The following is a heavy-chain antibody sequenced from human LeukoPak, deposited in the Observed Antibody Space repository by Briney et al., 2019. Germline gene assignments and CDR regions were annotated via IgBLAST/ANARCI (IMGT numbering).Heavy chain of an antibody. D-gene: IGHD3-10*01. CDR2: INYSGST. CDR1: GCSISSSSYY. J-gene: IGHJ4*02. CDR3: ARLNYGIGDY. Sequence: SETLSLTCTVSGCSISSSSYYWGWIRQPPGKGREWIGSINYSGSTYYNPSLKSRVTISVDTSKNQFSLKLSSVTAADTAVYYCARLNYGIGDYWGQGTLVTGSS. V-gene: IGHV4-39*01.